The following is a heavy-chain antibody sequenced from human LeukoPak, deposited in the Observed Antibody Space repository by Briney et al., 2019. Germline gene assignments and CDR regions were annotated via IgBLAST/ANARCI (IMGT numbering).Heavy chain of an antibody. CDR3: ARDQAVAIEHYYYYYGMDV. V-gene: IGHV3-21*01. CDR2: ISSSSSYI. D-gene: IGHD6-19*01. J-gene: IGHJ6*02. CDR1: GFTFSSYS. Sequence: PGGSLRLSCAASGFTFSSYSMNWVRQAPGKGLEWVSSISSSSSYIYYADSVKGRFTISRDNAKNSLYLQMNSLRAEDTAVYYCARDQAVAIEHYYYYYGMDVWGQGTTVTVSS.